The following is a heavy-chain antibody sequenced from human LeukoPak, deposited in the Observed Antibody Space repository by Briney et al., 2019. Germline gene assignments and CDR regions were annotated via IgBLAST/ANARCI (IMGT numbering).Heavy chain of an antibody. CDR2: ISYDGSNK. D-gene: IGHD3-22*01. Sequence: GGSLRPSCAASGFTFSYYAMHWVRQAPGKGLEWVVIISYDGSNKYYADSVKGRFTISRDNSKNTLYLHMNSLRAEDTAVYYCARDRRRYYDSSGYLFDPWGQGTLVTVSS. CDR1: GFTFSYYA. V-gene: IGHV3-30*04. J-gene: IGHJ5*02. CDR3: ARDRRRYYDSSGYLFDP.